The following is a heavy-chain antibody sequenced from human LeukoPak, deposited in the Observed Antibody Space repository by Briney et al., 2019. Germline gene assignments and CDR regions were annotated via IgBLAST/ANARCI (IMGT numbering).Heavy chain of an antibody. D-gene: IGHD5-24*01. V-gene: IGHV1-69*04. CDR1: GGTFSTYA. CDR3: ARDGGWLQTQNHYYYHGMDV. CDR2: ILPIFDMA. Sequence: ASVKVSCKASGGTFSTYAITWVRQAPGQGLEWMGRILPIFDMANYAQKFQGRVTITADTSTRTAYMELSSLRSDDTAVYYCARDGGWLQTQNHYYYHGMDVWAKGPRSPSP. J-gene: IGHJ6*02.